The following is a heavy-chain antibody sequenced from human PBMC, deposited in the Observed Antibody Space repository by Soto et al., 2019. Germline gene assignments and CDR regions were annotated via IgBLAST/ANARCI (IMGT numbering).Heavy chain of an antibody. V-gene: IGHV3-73*01. J-gene: IGHJ4*01. CDR1: GRTFSGSA. CDR3: TASAYDKFWNY. Sequence: PGGTLRLPWSASGRTFSGSAMHSVRQASGKGLESLGRIRNKANNYATAYASSVNGRFTISRDDSKYTAYLQMNSLATEDTSVGSCTASAYDKFWNYWAQGRMVTVSS. CDR2: IRNKANNYAT. D-gene: IGHD5-12*01.